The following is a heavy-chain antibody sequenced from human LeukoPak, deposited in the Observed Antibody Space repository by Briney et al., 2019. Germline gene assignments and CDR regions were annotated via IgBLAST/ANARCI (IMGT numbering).Heavy chain of an antibody. J-gene: IGHJ4*02. V-gene: IGHV3-48*04. CDR1: GFNFSTYS. CDR2: ISSSGNTI. CDR3: AREESSATIDY. Sequence: GGSLRLSCATSGFNFSTYSMTWIRQAPGKGLEWVSYISSSGNTIYYADSVKGRFTISRDNAKNSLYLQMNSLRAEDTAVYYCAREESSATIDYWGQGTLVTVSS.